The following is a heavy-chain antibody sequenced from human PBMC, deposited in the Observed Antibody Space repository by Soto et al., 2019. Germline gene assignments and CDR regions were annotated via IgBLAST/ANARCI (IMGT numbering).Heavy chain of an antibody. CDR3: ASSRSSGYYSEYYFDY. CDR1: GGTFSSYA. V-gene: IGHV1-69*13. CDR2: IIPIFGTA. Sequence: VASVKVSCKASGGTFSSYAISWVRQAPGQGLEWMGGIIPIFGTANYAQKFQGRVAITADESTSTAYMELSSLRSEDTAVYYCASSRSSGYYSEYYFDYWGQGTPVTVSS. D-gene: IGHD3-22*01. J-gene: IGHJ4*02.